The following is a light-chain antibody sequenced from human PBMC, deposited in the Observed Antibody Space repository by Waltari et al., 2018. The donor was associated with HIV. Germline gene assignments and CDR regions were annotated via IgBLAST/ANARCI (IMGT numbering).Light chain of an antibody. CDR3: ASWDASLNGWV. Sequence: QSVVTQPPSVSGTPGQTVTISCSGSTSNIGIKTVNWYQHLPGTAPKCLIYGNYRRPSGVPDRFSASKSGTSASLAISGLQSEDEADYYCASWDASLNGWVFGGGTKLTVL. J-gene: IGLJ3*02. CDR2: GNY. V-gene: IGLV1-44*01. CDR1: TSNIGIKT.